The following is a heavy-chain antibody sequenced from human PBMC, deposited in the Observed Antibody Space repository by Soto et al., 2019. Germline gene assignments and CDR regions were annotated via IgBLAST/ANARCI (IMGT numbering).Heavy chain of an antibody. V-gene: IGHV3-74*01. CDR3: VRDNDYGAFDP. CDR2: INSDGSST. CDR1: GFLYSSYW. J-gene: IGHJ5*02. Sequence: GGSLRLSCEFSGFLYSSYWMHWVRQVPGKGLVWVSRINSDGSSTGYADSVKGRFTISRDNAKNTLYLQVNSLRAEDTAVYYCVRDNDYGAFDPWGQGTLVTVSS. D-gene: IGHD4-17*01.